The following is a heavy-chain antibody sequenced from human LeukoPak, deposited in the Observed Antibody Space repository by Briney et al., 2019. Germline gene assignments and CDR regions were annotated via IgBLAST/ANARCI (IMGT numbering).Heavy chain of an antibody. V-gene: IGHV3-7*01. J-gene: IGHJ4*02. CDR2: IKLDGSEK. D-gene: IGHD1-26*01. Sequence: GGSLRLSCAASGFTFRSYWMSWVRQAPGKGLEWVANIKLDGSEKYYVDSVKGRFTISRDNAKNSLYLQMNSLRAEDTAVYYCARFWGTSGSYHFDYWGQGTLVTVSS. CDR1: GFTFRSYW. CDR3: ARFWGTSGSYHFDY.